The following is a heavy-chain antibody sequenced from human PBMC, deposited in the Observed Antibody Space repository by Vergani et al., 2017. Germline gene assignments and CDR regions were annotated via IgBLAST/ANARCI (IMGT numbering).Heavy chain of an antibody. V-gene: IGHV3-21*01. Sequence: EVQLVESGGGLVKPGGSLRLSCAASGFTFSSYSMNWVRQAPGKGLEWVSSISSSSSYIYYADSVKGRFTISRDNGKNSLYLQMNSLRAEDTAVYYCARGAVVVVAATPNYYYYYGMDVWGQGTTVTVSS. CDR2: ISSSSSYI. CDR1: GFTFSSYS. J-gene: IGHJ6*02. CDR3: ARGAVVVVAATPNYYYYYGMDV. D-gene: IGHD2-15*01.